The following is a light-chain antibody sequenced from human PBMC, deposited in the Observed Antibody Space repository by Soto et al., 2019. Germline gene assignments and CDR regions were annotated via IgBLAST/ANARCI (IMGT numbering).Light chain of an antibody. CDR2: AAS. V-gene: IGKV1-16*02. Sequence: DIRMTQSPSSLSASVGDRVTITCRASQGISNHLAWFQQKPGQAPKSLIYAASILQRGVPSKFSGSGSGTEFTLTISSLQPEDFATYYCQQFNSCPYTFGQGTKLEIK. CDR1: QGISNH. J-gene: IGKJ2*01. CDR3: QQFNSCPYT.